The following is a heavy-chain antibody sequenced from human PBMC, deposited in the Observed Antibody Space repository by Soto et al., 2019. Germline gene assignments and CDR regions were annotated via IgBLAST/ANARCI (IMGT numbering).Heavy chain of an antibody. CDR1: GFTFSSYA. CDR3: AKDYAYGDYGYWYFDL. D-gene: IGHD4-17*01. V-gene: IGHV3-23*01. CDR2: ISGSGGST. Sequence: EVQLLESGGGLVQPGGSLRLSCAASGFTFSSYAMSWVRQAPGKGLEWVSAISGSGGSTYYADSVKGRFTISRDNSKNTLYLQMNSLRAADTAAYYCAKDYAYGDYGYWYFDLWGRGTLVTVSS. J-gene: IGHJ2*01.